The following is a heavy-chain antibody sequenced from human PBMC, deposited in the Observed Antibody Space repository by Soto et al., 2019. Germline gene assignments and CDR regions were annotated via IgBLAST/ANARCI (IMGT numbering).Heavy chain of an antibody. CDR1: GFTFTSSA. V-gene: IGHV1-58*01. CDR2: IVVGSGNT. D-gene: IGHD4-17*01. J-gene: IGHJ6*02. Sequence: SVKVSCKASGFTFTSSAVQWVRQARGQRLEWIGWIVVGSGNTNYAQKFQERVTITRDMSTSTAYMELSSLRSEDTAVYYYAATPDYGGKFGGRDRYYYYYGMDVWGQGTTVTVSS. CDR3: AATPDYGGKFGGRDRYYYYYGMDV.